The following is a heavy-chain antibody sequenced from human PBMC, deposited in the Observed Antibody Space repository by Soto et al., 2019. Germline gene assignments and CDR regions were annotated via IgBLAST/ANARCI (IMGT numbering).Heavy chain of an antibody. CDR2: INHSGST. D-gene: IGHD6-19*01. CDR3: ARAIAVAASGTNWFDP. CDR1: GESFSGYY. J-gene: IGHJ5*02. Sequence: SETLSLTCAVYGESFSGYYWSWIRQPPGKGLEWIGEINHSGSTNYNPSLKSRVTISVDTSKNQFSLKLSSVTAADTAVYYCARAIAVAASGTNWFDPWGQGTLVTVSS. V-gene: IGHV4-34*01.